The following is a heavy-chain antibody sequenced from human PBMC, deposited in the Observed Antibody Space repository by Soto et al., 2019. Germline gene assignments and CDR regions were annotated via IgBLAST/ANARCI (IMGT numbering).Heavy chain of an antibody. Sequence: QVQLVQSGAEVKKPGASVKVSCKASGYTFISYDINWVRRATGQGLEWMGWMNPNTGDTGYAQKFQGTVTMTRNTSINTANLELSSLRSDDTAVYFCARGDGYIFDYWGQGTLVTVSS. V-gene: IGHV1-8*01. J-gene: IGHJ4*02. CDR3: ARGDGYIFDY. CDR2: MNPNTGDT. CDR1: GYTFISYD. D-gene: IGHD5-12*01.